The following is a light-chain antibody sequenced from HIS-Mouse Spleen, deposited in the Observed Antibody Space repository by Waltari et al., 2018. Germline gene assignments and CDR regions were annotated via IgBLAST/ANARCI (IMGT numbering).Light chain of an antibody. CDR3: YSTDSSGNHRV. Sequence: SYELTQPPSVSVSPGKTARIPRSGDALPKKYAYWYQQKSGQAPVLVIYEDSKRPSGIPERFSGSSSGTMATLTISGAQVEDEADYYCYSTDSSGNHRVFGGGTKLTVL. CDR1: ALPKKY. CDR2: EDS. V-gene: IGLV3-10*01. J-gene: IGLJ2*01.